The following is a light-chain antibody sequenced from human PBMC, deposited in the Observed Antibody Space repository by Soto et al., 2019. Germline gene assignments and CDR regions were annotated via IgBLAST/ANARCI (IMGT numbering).Light chain of an antibody. Sequence: MTQSPSSLSASVGDRVTITCRASQSISTYLHWYQQKPGNAPNLIIYAASTLQSGVPSRFSGSGSETDFTLTISSLQPEDFATYFCQHGYSTPLTFGGGTKVDIK. CDR2: AAS. CDR3: QHGYSTPLT. CDR1: QSISTY. J-gene: IGKJ4*01. V-gene: IGKV1-39*01.